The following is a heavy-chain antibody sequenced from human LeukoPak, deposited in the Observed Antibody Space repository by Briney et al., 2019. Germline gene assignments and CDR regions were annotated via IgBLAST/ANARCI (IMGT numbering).Heavy chain of an antibody. Sequence: VSVKVSCKASGYTFTGYYMHWVRQAPGQGLEWMGWINPNSGGTYYAQTFQGRVTMTRDTSISIHYMELSSLRSDDSAVYYCARDQRGSGYSAYWGQGTLVTVSS. CDR2: INPNSGGT. J-gene: IGHJ4*02. D-gene: IGHD3-22*01. CDR1: GYTFTGYY. V-gene: IGHV1-2*02. CDR3: ARDQRGSGYSAY.